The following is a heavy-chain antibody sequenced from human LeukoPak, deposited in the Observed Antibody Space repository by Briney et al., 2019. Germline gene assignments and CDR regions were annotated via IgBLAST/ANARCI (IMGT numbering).Heavy chain of an antibody. CDR3: ARSARSELVLFDY. J-gene: IGHJ4*02. V-gene: IGHV3-9*01. CDR2: ISWNSGSI. Sequence: GGSLRLSCAASGFTFNSYAMHWVRQAPGKGLEWVSGISWNSGSIGYADSVKGRFTISRDNAKNSLYLQMNSLRAEDTALYYCARSARSELVLFDYWGQGTLVTVSS. D-gene: IGHD6-13*01. CDR1: GFTFNSYA.